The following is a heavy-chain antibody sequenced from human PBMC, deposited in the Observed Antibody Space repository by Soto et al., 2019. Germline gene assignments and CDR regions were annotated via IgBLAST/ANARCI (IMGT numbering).Heavy chain of an antibody. Sequence: QVQLVQSGAEVKKPGSSVKVSCKASGGTFSSYAISWVRQAPGQGLEWMGGIIPICGTANDAQKFQGRGTITADESTSTAYMELSSLRSEETAVYYCARDHSHFWSGYHYWGQGTLVTVSS. J-gene: IGHJ4*02. CDR1: GGTFSSYA. V-gene: IGHV1-69*01. CDR3: ARDHSHFWSGYHY. D-gene: IGHD3-3*02. CDR2: IIPICGTA.